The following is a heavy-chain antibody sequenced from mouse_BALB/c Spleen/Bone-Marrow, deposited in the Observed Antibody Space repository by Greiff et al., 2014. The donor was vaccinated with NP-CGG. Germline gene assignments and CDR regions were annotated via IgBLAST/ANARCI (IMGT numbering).Heavy chain of an antibody. D-gene: IGHD2-4*01. V-gene: IGHV5-9-2*01. J-gene: IGHJ3*01. Sequence: EVQLVESGGGLVKSGGSLKLSCAASGFTFSNYGMSWVRQTPEKRLELVATISGGGSYTFYSDSVKGRFTISRDNAKNNLYLQLSSLRSEDTALYYCARHAYYDQTEVSFVYWGQGTLVTVSA. CDR3: ARHAYYDQTEVSFVY. CDR2: ISGGGSYT. CDR1: GFTFSNYG.